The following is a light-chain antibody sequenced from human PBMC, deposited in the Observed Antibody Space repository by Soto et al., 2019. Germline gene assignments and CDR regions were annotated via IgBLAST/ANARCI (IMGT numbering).Light chain of an antibody. CDR3: SSLTTSFTYV. CDR1: SSDVGAYNY. Sequence: QSALTQPASVSGSPGQSVAISCTGTSSDVGAYNYVSWYQQHPGKAPKLLLSEVSNRPSGVSDRFSGSKSGNTASLTISGLQAEDEADYYCSSLTTSFTYVFGPATNATVL. J-gene: IGLJ1*01. CDR2: EVS. V-gene: IGLV2-14*01.